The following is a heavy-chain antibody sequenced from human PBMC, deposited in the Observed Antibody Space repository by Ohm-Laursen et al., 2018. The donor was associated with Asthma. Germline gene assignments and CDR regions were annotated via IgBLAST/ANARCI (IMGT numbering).Heavy chain of an antibody. V-gene: IGHV3-23*01. J-gene: IGHJ4*02. CDR2: ISGSGGST. CDR1: GFTFSSYA. CDR3: ARVVVITYFDY. D-gene: IGHD3-22*01. Sequence: SLRLSCAAFGFTFSSYAMSWVRQAPGKGLEWVSAISGSGGSTYYADSVKGRFTISRDNSKNTLYLQMNSLRAEDTAVYYCARVVVITYFDYWGQGTLVTVSS.